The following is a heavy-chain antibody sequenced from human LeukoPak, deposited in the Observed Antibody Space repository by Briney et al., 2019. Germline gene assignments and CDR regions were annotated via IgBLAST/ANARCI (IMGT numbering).Heavy chain of an antibody. CDR1: GFTFSSYA. D-gene: IGHD4-17*01. J-gene: IGHJ4*02. CDR2: ISGSGGNT. Sequence: GGSLRLSCAASGFTFSSYAMSWVRQAPGKGLEWVSAISGSGGNTYYADSVKGRFTISRDNSKNTLYLKMNSLRAEDTALYYCAKETNGDYDYWGQGTLVTVSS. CDR3: AKETNGDYDY. V-gene: IGHV3-23*01.